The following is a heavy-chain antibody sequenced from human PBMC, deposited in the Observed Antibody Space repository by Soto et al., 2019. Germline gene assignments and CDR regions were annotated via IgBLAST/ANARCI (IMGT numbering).Heavy chain of an antibody. J-gene: IGHJ4*02. CDR1: GGLFSSYP. V-gene: IGHV1-69*01. D-gene: IGHD3-22*01. CDR3: ARGGSGYTWFNEF. Sequence: QEQLVQSGAEVKKPGSSVTVSCKASGGLFSSYPISWVRQVPGQGLEWMGGLIPVFQTAYYTQRFQGRVTITADEATNTAYMALSILRSEDTAIYYCARGGSGYTWFNEFWGQGTLVTVSS. CDR2: LIPVFQTA.